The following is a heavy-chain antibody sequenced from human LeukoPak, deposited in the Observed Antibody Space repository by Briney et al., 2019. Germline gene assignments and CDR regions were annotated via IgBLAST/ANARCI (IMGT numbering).Heavy chain of an antibody. D-gene: IGHD3-10*01. CDR1: GFTFSSFA. V-gene: IGHV3-30*04. J-gene: IGHJ6*02. CDR2: ISYVGDIV. Sequence: LAGGSLRLSCAASGFTFSSFAMHWVRQAPGKGLEWVAVISYVGDIVDYADSVKGRFTISRDNDKNTLHLQMNSLRAEDTAMYYCARDSGTLPYYYGMDFWGQGTPVTVSS. CDR3: ARDSGTLPYYYGMDF.